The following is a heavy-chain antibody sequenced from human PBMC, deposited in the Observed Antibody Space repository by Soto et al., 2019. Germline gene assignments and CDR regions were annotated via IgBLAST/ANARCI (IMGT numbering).Heavy chain of an antibody. CDR3: ASLGGGYYYYYGMDV. Sequence: GGSLRLSCAASGFTFSSYEMNRVRQAPGKGLEWVSYISSSGSTIYYADSVKGRFTISRDNAKNSLYLQMNSLRAADTAVYYCASLGGGYYYYYGMDVWGQGTTVPVSS. D-gene: IGHD3-16*01. CDR1: GFTFSSYE. CDR2: ISSSGSTI. J-gene: IGHJ6*02. V-gene: IGHV3-48*03.